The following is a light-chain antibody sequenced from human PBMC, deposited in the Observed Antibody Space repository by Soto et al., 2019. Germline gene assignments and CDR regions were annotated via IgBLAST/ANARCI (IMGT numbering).Light chain of an antibody. CDR2: QDN. CDR3: QAWDSSTYV. Sequence: SYELTQPPSVSVSPGQTASITCSVDKLGNKYACWYQQKPGQSPVLVIFQDNKRPSGIPERFSGSNSGNTATLTISGTQAMDEADYYCQAWDSSTYVFGSGTKV. J-gene: IGLJ1*01. CDR1: KLGNKY. V-gene: IGLV3-1*01.